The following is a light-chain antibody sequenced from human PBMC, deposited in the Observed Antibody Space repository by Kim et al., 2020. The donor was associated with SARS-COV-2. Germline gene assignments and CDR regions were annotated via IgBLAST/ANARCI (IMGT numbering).Light chain of an antibody. Sequence: SYELTQPLSVSVSPGQTATIPCSGDNLGGRYVSWYQQRPGQTPVLVMYQDIERPSGIPDRFSGSNSGNTATLTISGTQAMDEADYYCQAWDNNAAIFGGG. CDR1: NLGGRY. CDR3: QAWDNNAAI. J-gene: IGLJ2*01. V-gene: IGLV3-1*01. CDR2: QDI.